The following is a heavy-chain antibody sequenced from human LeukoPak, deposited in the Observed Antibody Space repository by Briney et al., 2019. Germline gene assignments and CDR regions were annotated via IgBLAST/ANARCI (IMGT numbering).Heavy chain of an antibody. CDR3: ARGQSGSYYEFDY. V-gene: IGHV3-33*01. CDR1: GFTFSSYG. J-gene: IGHJ4*02. D-gene: IGHD1-26*01. Sequence: GGSLRLSCAASGFTFSSYGMHWVRQAPGKGLEWVAVIWYGGSNKYYADSVKGRFTISRDNSKNTLYLQMNSLRAEDTAVYYCARGQSGSYYEFDYWGQGTLVTVSS. CDR2: IWYGGSNK.